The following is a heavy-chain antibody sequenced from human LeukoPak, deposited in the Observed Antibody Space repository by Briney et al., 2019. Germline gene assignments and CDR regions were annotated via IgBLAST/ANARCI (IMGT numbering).Heavy chain of an antibody. Sequence: SETLSLTCTVSGGSISSSSYYRGWIRRPPGKGLEWIGSIYYSGSTYYNPSLKSRVTISVDTSKNQFSLKLSSVTAADTAVYYCARQQSGSYLVDFDYWGQGTLVTVFS. V-gene: IGHV4-39*01. CDR3: ARQQSGSYLVDFDY. CDR2: IYYSGST. CDR1: GGSISSSSYY. J-gene: IGHJ4*02. D-gene: IGHD1-26*01.